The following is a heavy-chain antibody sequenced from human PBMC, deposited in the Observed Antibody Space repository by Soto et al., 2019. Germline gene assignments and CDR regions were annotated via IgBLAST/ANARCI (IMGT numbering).Heavy chain of an antibody. CDR2: ISAST. V-gene: IGHV3-23*01. Sequence: EMQLLESGGGLVQAGGSLRLSCAASGFTVSSYALNWVRQAPGKGLEWVSGISASTYYADSVKGRFTISRDTSKSTLYLQMNSRRAEDTAIYSCAIRMYITRLYYLDYWGQGTLVTVSS. CDR1: GFTVSSYA. CDR3: AIRMYITRLYYLDY. D-gene: IGHD6-13*01. J-gene: IGHJ4*02.